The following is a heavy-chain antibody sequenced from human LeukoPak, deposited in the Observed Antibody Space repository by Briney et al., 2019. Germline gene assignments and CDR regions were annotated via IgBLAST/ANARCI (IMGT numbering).Heavy chain of an antibody. CDR3: ARFAPMDQRSMVHGGEYFDY. D-gene: IGHD3-10*01. CDR2: IYYSGST. V-gene: IGHV4-59*01. J-gene: IGHJ4*02. CDR1: GGSISSYY. Sequence: QVQLQESGPGLVKPSETLSLTCTVSGGSISSYYWSWIRQPPGKGLEWIGYIYYSGSTNYNSSLKSRVTISVDTSKNQFSLKLSSVTAADTAVYYCARFAPMDQRSMVHGGEYFDYWGQGTLVTVSS.